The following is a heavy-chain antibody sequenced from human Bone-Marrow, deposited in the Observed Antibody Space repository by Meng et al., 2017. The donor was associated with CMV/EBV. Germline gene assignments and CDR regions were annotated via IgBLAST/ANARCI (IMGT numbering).Heavy chain of an antibody. CDR3: ARGDSSGYPFTFDY. D-gene: IGHD3-22*01. CDR1: GFTFSSYA. Sequence: GESLKISCAASGFTFSSYAMHWVRQAPGKGLEWVAVISYDGSNKYYADSVKGRFTISRDNSKNTLYLQKNSLRAEDTAVYYCARGDSSGYPFTFDYWGQGTLVTVSS. V-gene: IGHV3-30*04. J-gene: IGHJ4*02. CDR2: ISYDGSNK.